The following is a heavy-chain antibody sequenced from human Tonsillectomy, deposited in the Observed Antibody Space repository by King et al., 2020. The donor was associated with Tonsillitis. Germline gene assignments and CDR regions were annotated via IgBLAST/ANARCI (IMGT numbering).Heavy chain of an antibody. Sequence: VQLVESGGGLVQPGGSLRLSCAASGFTVSSNYMSWVRQAPGKGLEWVSVIYSGGSTYYADSVKGRFTISRDNSKNTLNLQMNSLRAEDTAVYYCSRGGGDYYDSSGYYYYFDYWGQGTLVTVSS. CDR1: GFTVSSNY. CDR3: SRGGGDYYDSSGYYYYFDY. J-gene: IGHJ4*02. V-gene: IGHV3-66*01. CDR2: IYSGGST. D-gene: IGHD3-22*01.